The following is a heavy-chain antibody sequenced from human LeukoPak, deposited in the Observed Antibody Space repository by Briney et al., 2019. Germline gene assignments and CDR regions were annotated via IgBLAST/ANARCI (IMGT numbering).Heavy chain of an antibody. CDR2: IYHSGST. CDR1: GYSISSDNY. Sequence: SETLSLTCAVSGYSISSDNYWVWIRQPPGQGLEWTGGIYHSGSTYYNPSLKSRVTMSVDTSKNQFSLKLSSVTAADTAVYYCARGRTAVADLHHWGQGTLVTVSS. J-gene: IGHJ1*01. D-gene: IGHD6-19*01. CDR3: ARGRTAVADLHH. V-gene: IGHV4-38-2*01.